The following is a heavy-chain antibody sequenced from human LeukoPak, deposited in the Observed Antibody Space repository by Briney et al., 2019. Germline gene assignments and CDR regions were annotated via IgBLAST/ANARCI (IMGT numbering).Heavy chain of an antibody. CDR2: IHYSGNT. V-gene: IGHV4-59*02. D-gene: IGHD6-19*01. CDR3: ARVQWLPLDVFNF. J-gene: IGHJ3*01. Sequence: PSETLSLTCTVSGGSVSSYYWSWIRQPPGKGLEWIGYIHYSGNTDYNPSPKSRVTISVDTSKNQFSLKMNSVTAADTAIYYCARVQWLPLDVFNFWGQGTMVTVSS. CDR1: GGSVSSYY.